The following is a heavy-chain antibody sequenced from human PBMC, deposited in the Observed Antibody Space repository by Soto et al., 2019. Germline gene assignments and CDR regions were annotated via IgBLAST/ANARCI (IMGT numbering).Heavy chain of an antibody. Sequence: SETLSLTCAVYGGSFSGYYWSWIRQPPGKGLEWIGEINHSGSTNYNPSLKSRVTISVDTSKNQFSLKLSSVTAADTAVYYCARVGVRFLEWSTYYYGMDVWGQRTTVTVSS. CDR1: GGSFSGYY. J-gene: IGHJ6*02. CDR2: INHSGST. D-gene: IGHD3-3*01. CDR3: ARVGVRFLEWSTYYYGMDV. V-gene: IGHV4-34*01.